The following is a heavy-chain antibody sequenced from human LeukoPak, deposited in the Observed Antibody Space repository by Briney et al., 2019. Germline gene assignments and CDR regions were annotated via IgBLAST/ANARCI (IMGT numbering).Heavy chain of an antibody. D-gene: IGHD3-10*01. CDR2: ISGSGGST. Sequence: GGSLRLSCAASGFTFSSYAVSWVRQAPGKGLAWVSAISGSGGSTYYADSVKGRFTISRDNSKNTLYLQMNSLRAEDTAVYYCAKRSGSYSAGLYYYYYMDVWGKGTTVTVSS. V-gene: IGHV3-23*01. CDR1: GFTFSSYA. J-gene: IGHJ6*03. CDR3: AKRSGSYSAGLYYYYYMDV.